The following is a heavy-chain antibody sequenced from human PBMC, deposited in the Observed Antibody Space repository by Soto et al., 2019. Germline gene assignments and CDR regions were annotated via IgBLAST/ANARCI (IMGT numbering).Heavy chain of an antibody. CDR1: GFSVSNNY. Sequence: GGSLRLSCVVSGFSVSNNYMSWVRQAPGMRLDWVSVIYADGTTYYVDSVKGRFTISRHNSRNTLYLQMDSLRTEDTAVYYCATGARVSSWYYFDYWGQGTLVTVSS. D-gene: IGHD6-13*01. J-gene: IGHJ4*02. CDR2: IYADGTT. V-gene: IGHV3-53*04. CDR3: ATGARVSSWYYFDY.